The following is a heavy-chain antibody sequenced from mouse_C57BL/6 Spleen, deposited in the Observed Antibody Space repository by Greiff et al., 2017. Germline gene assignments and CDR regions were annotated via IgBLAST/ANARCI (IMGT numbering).Heavy chain of an antibody. CDR1: GYTFTSYW. D-gene: IGHD2-1*01. CDR2: IDPNSGGT. V-gene: IGHV1-72*01. CDR3: ASRDGNYHYYYAMDY. Sequence: QVQLQQSGAELVKPGASVKLSCKASGYTFTSYWMHWVKQRPGRGLEWIGRIDPNSGGTKYNEKFKSKATLTVDKPASTAYMQRSSLTSEDSAVYYCASRDGNYHYYYAMDYWGQGTSVTVSS. J-gene: IGHJ4*01.